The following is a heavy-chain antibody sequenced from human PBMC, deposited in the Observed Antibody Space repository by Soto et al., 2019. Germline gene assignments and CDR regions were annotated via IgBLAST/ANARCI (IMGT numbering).Heavy chain of an antibody. Sequence: SETLSLTCAVYGGSFSGYYWSWIRQPPGKGLEWIGEINHSGSTNYNPSLKSRVTISVDTSKNQFSLKLSSVTAADTAVYYCARNRGYRGYFQHWGQGTLVTVS. CDR2: INHSGST. CDR3: ARNRGYRGYFQH. CDR1: GGSFSGYY. D-gene: IGHD5-12*01. J-gene: IGHJ1*01. V-gene: IGHV4-34*01.